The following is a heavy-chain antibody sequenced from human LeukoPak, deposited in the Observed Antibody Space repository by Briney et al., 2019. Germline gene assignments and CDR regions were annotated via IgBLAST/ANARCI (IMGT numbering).Heavy chain of an antibody. CDR1: GYTFTGQD. J-gene: IGHJ4*02. D-gene: IGHD5-12*01. V-gene: IGHV1-2*02. CDR3: ARYPRYMSSPAYDC. Sequence: GASVKVSCKASGYTFTGQDMHWVRQAPGQGLEWMGWINPNTGGTNYAQKFQGRVTMTRDTTISTAYMELNWLTSDDTAVYSCARYPRYMSSPAYDCWGQGTLVTAS. CDR2: INPNTGGT.